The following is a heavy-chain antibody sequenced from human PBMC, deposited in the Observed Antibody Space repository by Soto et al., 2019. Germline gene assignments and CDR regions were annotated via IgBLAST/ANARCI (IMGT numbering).Heavy chain of an antibody. CDR2: MNPNSGNT. CDR3: ARFGGVSRWYWFDP. J-gene: IGHJ5*02. Sequence: QVQLVQSGAEVKKPRASVKVSCKASGYTITRYDINWVRQATEQGLEWMGWMNPNSGNTGYAQKFQGRVTMIRNTSISTAYMELSSLRSEDTAVYYCARFGGVSRWYWFDPWGQGTLVTVSS. D-gene: IGHD3-3*01. CDR1: GYTITRYD. V-gene: IGHV1-8*01.